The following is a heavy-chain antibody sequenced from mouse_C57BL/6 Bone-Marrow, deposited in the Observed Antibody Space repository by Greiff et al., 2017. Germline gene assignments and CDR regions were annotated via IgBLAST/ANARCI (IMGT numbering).Heavy chain of an antibody. CDR3: ARGPYYYGSSDWYFDV. CDR2: INPSTGGT. V-gene: IGHV1-42*01. D-gene: IGHD1-1*01. J-gene: IGHJ1*03. CDR1: GYSFTGYY. Sequence: VQLQQSGPELVKPGASVKISCKASGYSFTGYYMNWVKQSPEKSLEWIGEINPSTGGTTYNQKFKAKATLTVDKSSSTAYMQLKSLTSEDSAVYYWARGPYYYGSSDWYFDVWGTGTTVTGSS.